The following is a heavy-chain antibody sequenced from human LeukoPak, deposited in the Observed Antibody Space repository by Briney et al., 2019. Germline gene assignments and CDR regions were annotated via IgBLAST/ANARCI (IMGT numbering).Heavy chain of an antibody. Sequence: SETLSLTCTVSGGSISSYYWSWIRQPPGKGLEWIGYIYYSGSTNYNPSLKSRVTISVDTSKNQFSLKLSSVTAADTAVYYCARDIQRAFDIWGQGTMVTVSS. CDR1: GGSISSYY. CDR3: ARDIQRAFDI. J-gene: IGHJ3*02. V-gene: IGHV4-59*01. CDR2: IYYSGST.